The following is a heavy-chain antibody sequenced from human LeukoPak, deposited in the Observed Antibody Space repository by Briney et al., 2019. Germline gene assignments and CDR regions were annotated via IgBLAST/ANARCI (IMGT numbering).Heavy chain of an antibody. CDR1: GYTFTGYY. Sequence: ASVKVSCKASGYTFTGYYMHWARQAPGQGLEWMGWINPNSGGTNYAQKFQGRVTMTRDTSVSTAYMELSRLRSDDTAVYYCARVGATTLGWFDPWGQGTLVTVSS. CDR2: INPNSGGT. J-gene: IGHJ5*02. V-gene: IGHV1-2*02. CDR3: ARVGATTLGWFDP. D-gene: IGHD1-26*01.